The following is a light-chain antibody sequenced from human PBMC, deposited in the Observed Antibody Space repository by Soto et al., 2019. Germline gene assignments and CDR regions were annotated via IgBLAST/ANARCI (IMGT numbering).Light chain of an antibody. CDR3: QQRMDWLPVYT. CDR2: DVS. J-gene: IGKJ2*01. V-gene: IGKV3-11*01. CDR1: QSVSSF. Sequence: EIVLTQSPVTLSLSPGDRATLSCRPSQSVSSFLAWYQQKPGQPPRLLIYDVSNRAAGIPARFSGSGSGTDFTLTISSLEPEDFAVYYCQQRMDWLPVYTFGQGTKLEIK.